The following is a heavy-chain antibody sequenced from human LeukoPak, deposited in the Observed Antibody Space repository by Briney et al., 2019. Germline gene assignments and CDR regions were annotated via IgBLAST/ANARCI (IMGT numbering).Heavy chain of an antibody. CDR3: ARGNWYLDY. J-gene: IGHJ4*02. CDR2: IYYTGST. D-gene: IGHD1-1*01. Sequence: SETLSLTCTVSGGSMTSYYWSWIRQPPGKGLEYIGYIYYTGSTYYNPSLKSRVTISVDTSKNQFSLKVSSVTAADTAVYYCARGNWYLDYWGQGTLVTVSS. CDR1: GGSMTSYY. V-gene: IGHV4-59*01.